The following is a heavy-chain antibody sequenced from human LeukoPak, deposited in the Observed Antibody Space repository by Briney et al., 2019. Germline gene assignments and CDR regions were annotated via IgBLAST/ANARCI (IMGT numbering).Heavy chain of an antibody. V-gene: IGHV1-69*05. D-gene: IGHD7-27*01. CDR3: ARILAPGDKDYWYFDL. CDR2: IIPIFGTA. CDR1: GGTFSSYA. Sequence: SVKVSCKASGGTFSSYATSWVRQAPGQGLEWMGGIIPIFGTANYAQKLQGRVTMTTDTSTSTAYMELRSLRSDDTAVYYCARILAPGDKDYWYFDLWGRGTLVTVSS. J-gene: IGHJ2*01.